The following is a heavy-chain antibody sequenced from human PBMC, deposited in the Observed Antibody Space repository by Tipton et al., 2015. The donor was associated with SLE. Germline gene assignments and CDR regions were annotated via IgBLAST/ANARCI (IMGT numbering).Heavy chain of an antibody. Sequence: SLRLSCAASGFTFSSYGMHWVRQAPGKGLEWVSVIYTGGTTFYADSVEGRVTISRDIFKNSLYLHMNSLRAEDTAVYYCATRIAAAGTDWYFDVWGRGTLVAVSP. CDR1: GFTFSSYG. CDR2: IYTGGTT. J-gene: IGHJ2*01. V-gene: IGHV3-66*01. D-gene: IGHD6-13*01. CDR3: ATRIAAAGTDWYFDV.